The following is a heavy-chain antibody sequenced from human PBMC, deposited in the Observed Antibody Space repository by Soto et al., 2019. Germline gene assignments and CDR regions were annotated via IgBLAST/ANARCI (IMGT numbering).Heavy chain of an antibody. CDR3: AKGLSESYSGYDYFDY. D-gene: IGHD5-12*01. CDR2: ISGSGGST. CDR1: GFTFSSYA. J-gene: IGHJ4*02. V-gene: IGHV3-23*01. Sequence: GGSLRLSCAASGFTFSSYAMSWVRQAPGKGLEWVSAISGSGGSTYYADSVKGRFTISRDNSRNTLYLQMNSLRAEDTAVYYCAKGLSESYSGYDYFDYWGQGTLVTVYS.